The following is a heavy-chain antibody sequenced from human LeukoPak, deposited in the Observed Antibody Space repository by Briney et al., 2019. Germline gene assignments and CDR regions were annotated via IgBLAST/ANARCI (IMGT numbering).Heavy chain of an antibody. CDR2: IYHSGST. J-gene: IGHJ4*02. V-gene: IGHV4-4*02. CDR1: GDSISSSNW. CDR3: AREMAVAGNFDY. D-gene: IGHD6-19*01. Sequence: SETLPLTCAVSGDSISSSNWWSWVRQPPGKGLEWIGEIYHSGSTNYNPSLKSRVTISVDKSKNQFSLKLSSVTAADTAVYYCAREMAVAGNFDYWGQGTLVTVSS.